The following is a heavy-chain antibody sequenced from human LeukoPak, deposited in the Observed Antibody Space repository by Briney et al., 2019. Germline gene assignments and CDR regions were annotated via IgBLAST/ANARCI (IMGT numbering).Heavy chain of an antibody. D-gene: IGHD6-13*01. Sequence: SETLSLTCTVSGYSISTGYYWGWIRQPPGKGLEWIGTIYHTGTTYYNPSLKSRVTISVDTSKNQISLKLTSVTAADTAVYYCARGRRIAAAGEYYYYGMDVWGKGTTVTVSS. V-gene: IGHV4-38-2*02. CDR1: GYSISTGYY. J-gene: IGHJ6*04. CDR3: ARGRRIAAAGEYYYYGMDV. CDR2: IYHTGTT.